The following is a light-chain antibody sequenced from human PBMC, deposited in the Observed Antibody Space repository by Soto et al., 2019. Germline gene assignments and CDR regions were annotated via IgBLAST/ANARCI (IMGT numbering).Light chain of an antibody. CDR3: QHYYSYAQT. V-gene: IGKV1-5*03. Sequence: IQMTQSPSTLSAAVGDRVTITCRASQTISSWLAWYQRKPGKAPKLLIYGASSLKSGVPSRFSGSGSGTEFTLTISSLQPDDFATYSCQHYYSYAQTFGQGTKVDIK. CDR1: QTISSW. CDR2: GAS. J-gene: IGKJ1*01.